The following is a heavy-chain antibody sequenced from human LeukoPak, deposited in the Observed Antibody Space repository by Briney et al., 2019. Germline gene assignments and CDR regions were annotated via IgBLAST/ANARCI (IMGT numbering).Heavy chain of an antibody. J-gene: IGHJ4*02. CDR3: ARFIAAAGTGYFDY. CDR2: IYYSGST. Sequence: SETLSLTCTVSGGSISSSSYYWSWIRQPPGKGLEWIGYIYYSGSTNYNPSLKSRVTISVDTSKNQFSLKLSSVTAADTAVYYCARFIAAAGTGYFDYWGQGTLVTVSS. D-gene: IGHD6-13*01. V-gene: IGHV4-61*01. CDR1: GGSISSSSYY.